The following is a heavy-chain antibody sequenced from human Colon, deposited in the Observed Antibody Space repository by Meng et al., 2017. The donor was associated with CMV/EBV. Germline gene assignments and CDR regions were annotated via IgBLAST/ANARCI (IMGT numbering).Heavy chain of an antibody. J-gene: IGHJ3*02. D-gene: IGHD3/OR15-3a*01. Sequence: ASVKVSCKASGYTFSDYHTHWVRQAPGQGLEWMGWVNPKNGGIQYAQRFRGRVTMTRDTSTSTAFMELSSLRSDDTAVYYCARAHNDYWTGYLDGFDIWGQGTRVTVSS. CDR3: ARAHNDYWTGYLDGFDI. V-gene: IGHV1-2*02. CDR1: GYTFSDYH. CDR2: VNPKNGGI.